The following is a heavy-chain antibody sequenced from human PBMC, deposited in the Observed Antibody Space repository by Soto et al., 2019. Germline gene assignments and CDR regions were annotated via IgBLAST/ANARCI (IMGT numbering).Heavy chain of an antibody. V-gene: IGHV2-5*02. D-gene: IGHD6-13*01. CDR2: IYWDDDK. CDR1: GFSLSTSGVG. Sequence: QITLKESGPTLVKPTQTLTLTCTFSGFSLSTSGVGVGWIRQPPGKALEWLALIYWDDDKRFSPSLKSRLTITKDTSKNQVVLTMTNMDPVDTATYYCAHSGGSWYSPNWFDPWGQGTLVTVSS. J-gene: IGHJ5*02. CDR3: AHSGGSWYSPNWFDP.